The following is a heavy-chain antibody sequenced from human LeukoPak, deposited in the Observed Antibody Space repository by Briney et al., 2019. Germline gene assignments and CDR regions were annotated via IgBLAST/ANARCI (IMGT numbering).Heavy chain of an antibody. CDR3: ARGLVWGSYRYFDY. J-gene: IGHJ4*02. CDR2: INAGNGNT. V-gene: IGHV1-3*01. Sequence: SVKVSCKASGYTFTSYAMHWVRQAPGQRLEWMGWINAGNGNTKYSQKFQGRVTITRDTSASAAYMELSSLRSEDTAVHYCARGLVWGSYRYFDYWGQGTLVTVSS. D-gene: IGHD3-16*02. CDR1: GYTFTSYA.